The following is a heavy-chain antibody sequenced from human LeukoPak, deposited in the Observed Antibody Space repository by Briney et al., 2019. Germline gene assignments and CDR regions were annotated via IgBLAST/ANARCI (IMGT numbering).Heavy chain of an antibody. CDR1: GYTLTELS. D-gene: IGHD4-23*01. Sequence: ASVKVSCKVSGYTLTELSMHWVRQAPGKGLEWMGGFDPEDGETIYAQKFQGRVTMTEDTSTDTAYMELSSLRSEDTAVYYCATGDLRWYAFDIWGQGTRVTVSS. CDR3: ATGDLRWYAFDI. CDR2: FDPEDGET. V-gene: IGHV1-24*01. J-gene: IGHJ3*02.